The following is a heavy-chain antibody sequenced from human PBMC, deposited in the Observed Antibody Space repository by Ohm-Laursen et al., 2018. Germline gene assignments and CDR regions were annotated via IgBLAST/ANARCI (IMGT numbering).Heavy chain of an antibody. J-gene: IGHJ4*02. Sequence: ASVKVSCKASGYTFTSYGISWVRQAPGQGLEWMGGISAYNGNTNYAQKLQGRVTMTTDTSTSTAYMELRSLRSDDTAVYYCARFDPIAVAGFSDYWGQGTLVTVSS. D-gene: IGHD6-19*01. V-gene: IGHV1-18*01. CDR3: ARFDPIAVAGFSDY. CDR2: ISAYNGNT. CDR1: GYTFTSYG.